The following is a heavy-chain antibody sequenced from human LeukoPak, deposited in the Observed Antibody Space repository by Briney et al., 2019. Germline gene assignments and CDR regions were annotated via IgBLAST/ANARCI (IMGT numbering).Heavy chain of an antibody. D-gene: IGHD5-12*01. CDR2: IYSGGNT. CDR3: ARALSGYSDYRLLQPLVFDI. CDR1: GATVSSNY. Sequence: GGSLRLSCAASGATVSSNYMAWVRQAPGKGLEWVSVIYSGGNTYAADSVKGRFLISRDNCENTLYLQMNSLRVEDTAVYYCARALSGYSDYRLLQPLVFDIWGQGTMVTVSS. J-gene: IGHJ3*02. V-gene: IGHV3-66*01.